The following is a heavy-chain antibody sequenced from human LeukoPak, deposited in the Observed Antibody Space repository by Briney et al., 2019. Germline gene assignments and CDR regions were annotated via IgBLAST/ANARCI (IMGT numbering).Heavy chain of an antibody. CDR2: IYYSGST. CDR3: ARNVFDSSGYFKLGGNYSDY. J-gene: IGHJ4*02. Sequence: SETLSLTCTVSGGSISSYYWSWIRQPPGKGLEWIGYIYYSGSTNYNPSLKSRVTISVDTSKNQFSLKLSSVTAADTAVYYCARNVFDSSGYFKLGGNYSDYWGQGTLVTVSS. V-gene: IGHV4-59*08. CDR1: GGSISSYY. D-gene: IGHD3-22*01.